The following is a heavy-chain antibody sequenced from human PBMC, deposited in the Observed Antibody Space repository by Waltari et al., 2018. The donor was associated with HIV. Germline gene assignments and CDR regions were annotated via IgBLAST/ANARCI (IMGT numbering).Heavy chain of an antibody. CDR3: ARDEHYDFWSGSTYYYYGMDV. CDR1: GGSISSSNW. CDR2: IYHSGST. D-gene: IGHD3-3*01. J-gene: IGHJ6*02. V-gene: IGHV4-4*02. Sequence: QVQLQESGPGLVKPSGTLSLTCAVSGGSISSSNWWSWVRPPRGKGLEWIGEIYHSGSTNYNPSLKSRVTISVDKSKNQFSLKLSSVTAADTAVYYCARDEHYDFWSGSTYYYYGMDVWGQGTTVTVSS.